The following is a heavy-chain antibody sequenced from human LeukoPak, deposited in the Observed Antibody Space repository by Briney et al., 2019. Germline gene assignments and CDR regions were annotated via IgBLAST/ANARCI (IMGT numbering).Heavy chain of an antibody. D-gene: IGHD6-19*01. CDR2: IIPILGIA. J-gene: IGHJ4*02. Sequence: SVKVSCKASGGTFSSYAISWVRQAPGQGLEWMGRIIPILGIANYAQKFQGRVTITADKSTSTAYMELSSPRSEDTAVYYCARDSVAVAGTPFDYWGQGTLVTVSS. CDR3: ARDSVAVAGTPFDY. CDR1: GGTFSSYA. V-gene: IGHV1-69*04.